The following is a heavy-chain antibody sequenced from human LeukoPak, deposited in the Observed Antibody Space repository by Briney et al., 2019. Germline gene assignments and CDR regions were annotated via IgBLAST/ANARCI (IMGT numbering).Heavy chain of an antibody. CDR1: GFRLSNYN. CDR2: ISTSGNTI. CDR3: VKNYYGSGITTDY. Sequence: GGSLRLSCAASGFRLSNYNMNWVRQTPGKGLEWISYISTSGNTIYYTDSVKGRFTVSRDNAKNAMYPQMNNLRAEDTAFYYCVKNYYGSGITTDYWGRGILVTVSS. D-gene: IGHD3-10*01. V-gene: IGHV3-48*03. J-gene: IGHJ4*02.